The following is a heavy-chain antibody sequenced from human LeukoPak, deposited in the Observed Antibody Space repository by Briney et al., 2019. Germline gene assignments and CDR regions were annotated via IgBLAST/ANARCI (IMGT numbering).Heavy chain of an antibody. CDR1: GFTFSAYT. D-gene: IGHD5-24*01. CDR3: GGSEDGYIDY. V-gene: IGHV3-21*01. CDR2: ITTSSDYK. Sequence: PGGFLRLSCAASGFTFSAYTMSWVRQAPGKGLEWVSSITTSSDYKYYADSLRGRFTISRDNARNTLYLQMSSLRAGDTAVYYCGGSEDGYIDYWGQGTLVTVSS. J-gene: IGHJ4*02.